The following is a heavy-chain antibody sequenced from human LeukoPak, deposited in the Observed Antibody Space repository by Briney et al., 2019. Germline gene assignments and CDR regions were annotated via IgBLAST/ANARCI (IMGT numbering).Heavy chain of an antibody. Sequence: PGGSLRLSCAASGFAFSSYSMNWVRQAPGKGLEWVSYISSSSSPIYYADSVKGRFTISRDNAKNSLYLQMNSLRAEDTAVYYCAAALHSSGWYYFDYWGQGTLVTVSS. CDR1: GFAFSSYS. CDR2: ISSSSSPI. J-gene: IGHJ4*02. CDR3: AAALHSSGWYYFDY. V-gene: IGHV3-48*04. D-gene: IGHD6-19*01.